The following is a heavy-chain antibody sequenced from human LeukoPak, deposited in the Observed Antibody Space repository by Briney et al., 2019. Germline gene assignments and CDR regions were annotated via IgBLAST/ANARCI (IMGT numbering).Heavy chain of an antibody. CDR2: IYTSGST. D-gene: IGHD6-13*01. V-gene: IGHV4-4*07. J-gene: IGHJ5*02. CDR1: GGSISSYY. Sequence: SETLSLTCTVSGGSISSYYWSWIRQPAGKGLEWIGRIYTSGSTNYNPSLKSRVTISVDTSKNQFSLKLSSVTAADTAVYYCARRIAAADQYNWFDPWGQGTLVTVSS. CDR3: ARRIAAADQYNWFDP.